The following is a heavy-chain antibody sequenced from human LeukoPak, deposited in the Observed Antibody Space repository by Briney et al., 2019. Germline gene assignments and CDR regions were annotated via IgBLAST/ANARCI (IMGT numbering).Heavy chain of an antibody. V-gene: IGHV1-18*01. D-gene: IGHD1-26*01. CDR1: GYTFTSYG. Sequence: GASVTVSCKASGYTFTSYGISWVRQAPGQGLEGMGWISAYNGNTNYAQKLQGRVTMTTDTSTSTAYMELRSLRSDDTAVYYCARDYRGRWEPTEFDYWGQGTLVTVSS. J-gene: IGHJ4*02. CDR2: ISAYNGNT. CDR3: ARDYRGRWEPTEFDY.